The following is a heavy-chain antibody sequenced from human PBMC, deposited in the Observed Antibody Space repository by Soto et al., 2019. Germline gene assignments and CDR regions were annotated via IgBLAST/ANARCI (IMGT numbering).Heavy chain of an antibody. D-gene: IGHD6-13*01. CDR3: ARDFEDSSSWYGFDY. CDR1: GGSISSYY. J-gene: IGHJ4*02. Sequence: SETLSLTCTVSGGSISSYYWSWIRQPPGKGLEWIGYIYYSGSTNYNPSLKSRVTISVDTSKNQFSLKLSSVTAADTAVYYCARDFEDSSSWYGFDYWGQGTLVTVS. CDR2: IYYSGST. V-gene: IGHV4-59*01.